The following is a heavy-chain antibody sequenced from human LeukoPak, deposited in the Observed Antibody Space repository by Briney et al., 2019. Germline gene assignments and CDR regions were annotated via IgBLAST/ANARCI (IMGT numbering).Heavy chain of an antibody. CDR2: IYHSGST. Sequence: SGTLSLTCAVSGGSISSSNWWSWVRQPPGKGLEWIGEIYHSGSTNYNPSLKSRVTISVDKSKNQFSLKLSSVTAADTAVYYCPRTDSSGASGAFDIWGQGTMVTVSS. D-gene: IGHD3-22*01. V-gene: IGHV4-4*02. CDR3: PRTDSSGASGAFDI. J-gene: IGHJ3*02. CDR1: GGSISSSNW.